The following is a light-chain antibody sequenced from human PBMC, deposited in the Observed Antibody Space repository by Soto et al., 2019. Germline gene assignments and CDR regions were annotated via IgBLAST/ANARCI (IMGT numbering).Light chain of an antibody. CDR2: GAS. J-gene: IGKJ1*01. V-gene: IGKV3-20*01. CDR3: QQYGNSPRT. CDR1: QSVTDNY. Sequence: EIVLTQSPGTLSLSPGQRATLSCRASQSVTDNYLAWYQQKPGQAPRLLVYGASFKATGIPNRFSGSGSGTDFTLTISRLEPEDFAVYYCQQYGNSPRTFGQGTKVEIK.